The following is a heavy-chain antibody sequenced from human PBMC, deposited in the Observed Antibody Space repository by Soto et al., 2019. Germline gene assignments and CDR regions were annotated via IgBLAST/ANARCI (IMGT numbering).Heavy chain of an antibody. CDR1: GYTFTSYF. V-gene: IGHV1-46*01. Sequence: QVQLVQSGAEMRKPGASVKVSCKTSGYTFTSYFMHWVRQAPGQGLEWMGIIKIAAGTTTYAQRFQGRVTLTRDTSTTTVYMDLNSLRSEDTAIYYCARALSGDPEFAFWGQGTLVIVSS. J-gene: IGHJ1*01. CDR3: ARALSGDPEFAF. CDR2: IKIAAGTT. D-gene: IGHD3-10*01.